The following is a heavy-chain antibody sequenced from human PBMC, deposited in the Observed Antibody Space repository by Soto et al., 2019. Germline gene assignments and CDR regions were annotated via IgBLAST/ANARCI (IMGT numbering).Heavy chain of an antibody. V-gene: IGHV6-1*01. CDR1: GDSVSSNSAA. Sequence: QVQLQQSGPGLVKPSQTLSLTCAISGDSVSSNSAAWNWIRQSPSRGLEWLGRTYYRSKWSNDYAVSVKSRITINPDTSQNQCSRPLNSVTPEDTAVYYCARDSYSSSNEFDYWGQGTLVTVSS. CDR3: ARDSYSSSNEFDY. CDR2: TYYRSKWSN. D-gene: IGHD6-13*01. J-gene: IGHJ4*02.